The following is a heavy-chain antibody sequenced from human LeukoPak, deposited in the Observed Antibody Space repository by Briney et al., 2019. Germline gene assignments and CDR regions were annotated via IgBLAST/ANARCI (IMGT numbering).Heavy chain of an antibody. J-gene: IGHJ3*02. CDR1: GFTFSSYA. V-gene: IGHV3-23*01. CDR3: VKDWNDVGSDAFHI. CDR2: ISGGGGST. D-gene: IGHD1-1*01. Sequence: GGSLRLSCAASGFTFSSYAMSWVRQAPGKGLEWVSGISGGGGSTYYADSVKGRFTISRDNSKNTLYLQMNSLRAEDTAVYRCVKDWNDVGSDAFHIWGQGTMVTVSS.